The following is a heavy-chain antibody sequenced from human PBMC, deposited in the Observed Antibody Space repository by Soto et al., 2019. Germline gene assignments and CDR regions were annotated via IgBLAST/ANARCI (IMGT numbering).Heavy chain of an antibody. J-gene: IGHJ4*02. Sequence: SQALSLTCTVSGGSIIGSSYYWGWIRQPPGKGLEWIGNIFYSGTTYYNPSLKSRVTISVDTSKDQFSLKLRSVTAADTAVYYCESSESYDQSDYWGQGTLVTVSS. V-gene: IGHV4-39*01. CDR1: GGSIIGSSYY. D-gene: IGHD3-10*01. CDR2: IFYSGTT. CDR3: ESSESYDQSDY.